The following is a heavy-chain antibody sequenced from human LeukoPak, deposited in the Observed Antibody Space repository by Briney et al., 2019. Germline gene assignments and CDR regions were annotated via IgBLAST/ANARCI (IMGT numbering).Heavy chain of an antibody. D-gene: IGHD2/OR15-2a*01. Sequence: PSETLSLTCTVSGGSIRTYYWSWIRQPPRKGLEWIGYIYTSGSTNYNPSLKSRVTMSLDTSENQFSLKLSSVTAADTAVYYCARGDFYRYYFDYWGQGTLVTVSS. J-gene: IGHJ4*02. CDR1: GGSIRTYY. CDR2: IYTSGST. V-gene: IGHV4-4*09. CDR3: ARGDFYRYYFDY.